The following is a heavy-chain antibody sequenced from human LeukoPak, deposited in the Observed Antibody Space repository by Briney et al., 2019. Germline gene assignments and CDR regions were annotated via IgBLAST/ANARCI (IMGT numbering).Heavy chain of an antibody. CDR2: ISASGGST. J-gene: IGHJ4*02. CDR3: AKTTAGNSSGRNPGWPVDY. Sequence: GGSLRLSCAASGFSFSSYAMSWVRQAPGKGLEWVSVISASGGSTHYADSVKGRFTIFRDNSKNTLYLQMDSLRAEDTAVYYCAKTTAGNSSGRNPGWPVDYWGQGTLVTVPS. V-gene: IGHV3-23*01. CDR1: GFSFSSYA. D-gene: IGHD6-19*01.